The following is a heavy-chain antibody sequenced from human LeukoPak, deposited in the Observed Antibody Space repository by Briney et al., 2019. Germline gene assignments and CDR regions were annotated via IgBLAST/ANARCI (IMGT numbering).Heavy chain of an antibody. D-gene: IGHD1-1*01. CDR1: GLTFNNYA. V-gene: IGHV3-23*01. Sequence: GGSLRLSCASSGLTFNNYAMTWVRQAPGKGLEWVSSITASGGSTYCADSVKGRFTISRDNSKNTLYLQMSSLRAEDTAVYYCARDYPTSGIVTIFDYWGQGTLVTVSS. J-gene: IGHJ4*02. CDR3: ARDYPTSGIVTIFDY. CDR2: ITASGGST.